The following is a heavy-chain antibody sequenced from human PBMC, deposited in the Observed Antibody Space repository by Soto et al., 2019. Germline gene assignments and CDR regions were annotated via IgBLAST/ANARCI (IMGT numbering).Heavy chain of an antibody. CDR2: ISYDGTNK. D-gene: IGHD2-2*01. CDR3: ARDRLWLRSITSCPDY. J-gene: IGHJ4*02. CDR1: GFDFKTYT. V-gene: IGHV3-30-3*01. Sequence: QVHLVESGGGVVQPGRSLRLSCAASGFDFKTYTMHWVRQAPGKGLEWVAVISYDGTNKNYEDSVRGRFTVSRDNFNNTVFLQMNSRRPEDTAVYFCARDRLWLRSITSCPDYWGQGSQVTVSS.